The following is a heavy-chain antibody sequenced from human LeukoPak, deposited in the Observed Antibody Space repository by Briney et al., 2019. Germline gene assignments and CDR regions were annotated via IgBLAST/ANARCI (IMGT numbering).Heavy chain of an antibody. CDR3: AKGTVADFDY. Sequence: GGSLRLSCAASAFTFSTYGMHWVRQAPGKGLEWVAFIRYDGSNKYYADSVKGRFTISRDNSKNTLYLQMNSLRAEDTAVYYCAKGTVADFDYWGQGTLVTVSS. V-gene: IGHV3-30*02. CDR2: IRYDGSNK. D-gene: IGHD6-19*01. J-gene: IGHJ4*02. CDR1: AFTFSTYG.